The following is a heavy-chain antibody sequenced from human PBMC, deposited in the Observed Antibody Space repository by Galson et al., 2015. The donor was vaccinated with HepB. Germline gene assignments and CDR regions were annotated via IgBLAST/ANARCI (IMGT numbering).Heavy chain of an antibody. Sequence: SLRLSCATSGFTSSSYGIHWVRQAPGKGLEWVGRIKSKFEGGATDYAAPVKGRFTISRDDSKDTLYLQMDSLETEDTAVYFCTTDGKIGYDYFDHWGQGTLVTVSS. CDR3: TTDGKIGYDYFDH. J-gene: IGHJ4*02. CDR2: IKSKFEGGAT. V-gene: IGHV3-15*07. D-gene: IGHD5-12*01. CDR1: GFTSSSYG.